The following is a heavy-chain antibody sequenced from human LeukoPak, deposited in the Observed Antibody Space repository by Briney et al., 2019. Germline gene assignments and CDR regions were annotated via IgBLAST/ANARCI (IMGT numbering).Heavy chain of an antibody. CDR2: ISGSGGST. CDR3: ARRSLSYYYGMDV. V-gene: IGHV3-23*01. J-gene: IGHJ6*02. CDR1: GFTFSSYA. Sequence: GGSLRLSCAASGFTFSSYAMSWVRQAPGKGLEWVSAISGSGGSTYYADSVKGRFTISRDNSKNTLYLQMNSLRAEDTAVYYCARRSLSYYYGMDVWGQGTTVTVSS.